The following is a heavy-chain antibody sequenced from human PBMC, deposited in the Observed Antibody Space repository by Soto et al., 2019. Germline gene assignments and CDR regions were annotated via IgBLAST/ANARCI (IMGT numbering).Heavy chain of an antibody. CDR2: ISYDGSNK. D-gene: IGHD5-18*01. CDR3: ARDPLWGTAMVLWYFDL. J-gene: IGHJ2*01. CDR1: GFTFSSYA. Sequence: PGGSLRLSCAASGFTFSSYAMHWVRQAPGKVLEWVAVISYDGSNKYYADSVKGRFTISRDNSKNTLYLQMNSLRAEDTAVYYCARDPLWGTAMVLWYFDLWGRGTLVTVSS. V-gene: IGHV3-30-3*01.